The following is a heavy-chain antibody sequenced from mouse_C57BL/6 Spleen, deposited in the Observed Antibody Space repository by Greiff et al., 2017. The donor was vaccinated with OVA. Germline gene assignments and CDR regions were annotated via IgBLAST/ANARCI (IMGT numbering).Heavy chain of an antibody. V-gene: IGHV5-9-1*02. CDR3: TRSLPRGYAMDY. CDR1: GFTFSSYA. CDR2: ISSGGDYI. Sequence: DVQLVESGEGLVKPGGSLKLSCAASGFTFSSYAMSWVRQTPEKRLEWVAYISSGGDYIYYADTVKGRFTISRDNARNTLYLQMSSLKSEDTAMYYCTRSLPRGYAMDYWGQGTSVTVSS. J-gene: IGHJ4*01.